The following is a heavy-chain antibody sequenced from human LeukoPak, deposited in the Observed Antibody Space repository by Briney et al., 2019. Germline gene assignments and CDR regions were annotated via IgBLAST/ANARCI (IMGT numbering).Heavy chain of an antibody. CDR2: ISYDGSNK. CDR1: GFTFSSYA. V-gene: IGHV3-30-3*01. J-gene: IGHJ4*02. D-gene: IGHD5-24*01. Sequence: PGGSLRLSCAASGFTFSSYAMHWVRQAPGKGLEWVAVISYDGSNKYYADSVKGRFTISRDNSKNTLYLQMNSLRAEDTAVYYCARDKGIDRYILQHFWGQGTLVTVSS. CDR3: ARDKGIDRYILQHF.